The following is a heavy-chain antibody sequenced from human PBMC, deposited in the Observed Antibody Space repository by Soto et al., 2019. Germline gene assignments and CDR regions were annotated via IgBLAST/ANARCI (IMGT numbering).Heavy chain of an antibody. J-gene: IGHJ4*02. Sequence: ASVKVSCKASGGTFSSYAISWVRQAPRQGLEWMGGIIPIFGTANYAQKFQGRVTITADKSTSTAYMELSSLRSEDTAVYYCASFLKYAAAGTTWDYWGQGTLVTVSS. V-gene: IGHV1-69*06. D-gene: IGHD6-13*01. CDR2: IIPIFGTA. CDR3: ASFLKYAAAGTTWDY. CDR1: GGTFSSYA.